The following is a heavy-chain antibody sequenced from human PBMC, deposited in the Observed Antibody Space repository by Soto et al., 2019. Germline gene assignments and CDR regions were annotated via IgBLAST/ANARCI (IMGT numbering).Heavy chain of an antibody. Sequence: QVQLQESGPGLVKPSQTLSLICTVSGGSINNGDYYWTWIRQHPGKGLEWIGFLHDSGSTYYNSSLKSRATRSVDTSKNHFSLQLTSVTAADTAMYYCARHGGSGPTRDYFSYWGQGILVTVSS. CDR3: ARHGGSGPTRDYFSY. D-gene: IGHD2-15*01. V-gene: IGHV4-31*03. J-gene: IGHJ4*02. CDR2: LHDSGST. CDR1: GGSINNGDYY.